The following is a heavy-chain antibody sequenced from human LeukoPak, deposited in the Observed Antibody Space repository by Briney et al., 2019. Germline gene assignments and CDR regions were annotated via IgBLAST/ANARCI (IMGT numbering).Heavy chain of an antibody. D-gene: IGHD2-15*01. CDR2: ISNSGST. Sequence: QVQLQESGPGVVKPSETLSLTCTVSGGSISSHYWTWIRQSPVKGLEWIGDISNSGSTSYNPSLKSRVTISIDTSKNQFSLKLSSVTAADTAVYYCGRDALVGYFSYYYMDVWGKGTTVIVSS. J-gene: IGHJ6*03. V-gene: IGHV4-59*11. CDR3: GRDALVGYFSYYYMDV. CDR1: GGSISSHY.